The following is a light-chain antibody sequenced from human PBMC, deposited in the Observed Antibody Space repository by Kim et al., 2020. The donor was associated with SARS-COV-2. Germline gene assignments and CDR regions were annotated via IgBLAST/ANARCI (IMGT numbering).Light chain of an antibody. V-gene: IGKV1-39*01. CDR2: GAS. Sequence: ASVGDKVTLTGRASQYISTHLNWYQQRPGKAPKVLIHGASNLQSGVPSRFSGSGSGTDFTLTITSLRPEDFATYICQQAYDTPRTFGQGTKLEI. CDR3: QQAYDTPRT. J-gene: IGKJ2*01. CDR1: QYISTH.